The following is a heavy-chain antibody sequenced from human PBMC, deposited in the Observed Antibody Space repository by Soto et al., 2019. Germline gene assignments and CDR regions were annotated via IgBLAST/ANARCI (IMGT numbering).Heavy chain of an antibody. CDR1: GYSFTSYW. CDR3: ARRGSTWDNWFDP. CDR2: IYPGDSDT. Sequence: GESLKISCKASGYSFTSYWIGWVRQMPGKGLEWMGIIYPGDSDTRYSPSFQGQVTISADKSISTAYLQWSSLKASDTAMYYCARRGSTWDNWFDPWGQGTLVTVSS. D-gene: IGHD6-13*01. J-gene: IGHJ5*02. V-gene: IGHV5-51*01.